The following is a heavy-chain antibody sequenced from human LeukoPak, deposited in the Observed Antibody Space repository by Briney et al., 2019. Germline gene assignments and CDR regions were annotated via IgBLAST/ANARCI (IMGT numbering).Heavy chain of an antibody. CDR2: IKEDGSEK. D-gene: IGHD7-27*01. CDR1: GFPFTNYW. CDR3: ARGTTWVFNS. J-gene: IGHJ4*02. V-gene: IGHV3-7*02. Sequence: PGGSLRLPCTASGFPFTNYWMSWVRQAPGKGLEWVSNIKEDGSEKYYVDSVKGRFTISRDNAKNSLDLHMNSLRAEDTALYYCARGTTWVFNSWGPGTLVTVSS.